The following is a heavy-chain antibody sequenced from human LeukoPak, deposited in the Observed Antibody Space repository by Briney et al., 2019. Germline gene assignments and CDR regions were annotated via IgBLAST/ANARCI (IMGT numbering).Heavy chain of an antibody. CDR2: LYYSGST. D-gene: IGHD3-10*01. J-gene: IGHJ4*02. Sequence: SETPSLTRTVSAGSLSLYNACYWTSIRQSTGGGLGEIGSLYYSGSTSYNPSRRIRVTISVDTFRMQFSLKLTSVTAAATAIYYCATSDYYAASNYWGQGTLVTVSS. V-gene: IGHV4-59*13. CDR3: ATSDYYAASNY. CDR1: AGSLSLYNACY.